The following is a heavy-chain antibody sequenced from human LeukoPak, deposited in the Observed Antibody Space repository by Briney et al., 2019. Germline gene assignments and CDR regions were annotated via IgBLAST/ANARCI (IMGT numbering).Heavy chain of an antibody. Sequence: PSETLSLTRAVYGGSFSGYYWSWIRQPPGKGLEWIGEINHSGSTNYNPSLKSRATISVDTSKNQFSLKLSSVTAADTAVYYCARVVVYYDSSGYDYWGQGTLVTVSS. J-gene: IGHJ4*02. V-gene: IGHV4-34*01. CDR3: ARVVVYYDSSGYDY. CDR2: INHSGST. D-gene: IGHD3-22*01. CDR1: GGSFSGYY.